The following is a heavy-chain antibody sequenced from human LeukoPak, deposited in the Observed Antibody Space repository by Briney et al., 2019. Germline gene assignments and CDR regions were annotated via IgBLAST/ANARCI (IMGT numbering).Heavy chain of an antibody. CDR3: ATASHGGNLAFDY. CDR2: ISYDASND. CDR1: GFTFSNSA. D-gene: IGHD4-23*01. Sequence: GGSLRLSCAASGFTFSNSAMHWVRQAPGKGLEWVAVISYDASNDFYADSVKGRFTVSRDNSRNTLYLQMNSLRFEDTAVYYCATASHGGNLAFDYWGQGTLVTVSS. J-gene: IGHJ4*02. V-gene: IGHV3-30*04.